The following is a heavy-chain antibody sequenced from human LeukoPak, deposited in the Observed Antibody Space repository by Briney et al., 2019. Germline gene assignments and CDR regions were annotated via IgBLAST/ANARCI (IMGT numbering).Heavy chain of an antibody. D-gene: IGHD3/OR15-3a*01. CDR1: GVSISSSSSY. CDR3: ARQTGSGLFILP. Sequence: SETLSLTCTVSGVSISSSSSYWGWIRQPPGKGLEWIGSSYYSGNTYYNASLKSQVSISIDTSKNQFSLRLTSVTAADTAVYYCARQTGSGLFILPGGQGTLVTVSS. J-gene: IGHJ4*02. CDR2: SYYSGNT. V-gene: IGHV4-39*01.